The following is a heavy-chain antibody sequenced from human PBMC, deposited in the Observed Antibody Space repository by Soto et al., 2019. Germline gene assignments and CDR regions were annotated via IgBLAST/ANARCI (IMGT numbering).Heavy chain of an antibody. CDR3: ARLLAGTSWFGP. D-gene: IGHD6-19*01. Sequence: QVQLVQSGAEVKKPGASVKVSCKASGYTFTGYYMHWVRQAPGQGLEWMGWINPNSGGTNYAQKFQGCVTMTRDTSISTAYMEVGRLRSDDTAVYYCARLLAGTSWFGPWCQGKLVTVSS. J-gene: IGHJ5*02. V-gene: IGHV1-2*04. CDR2: INPNSGGT. CDR1: GYTFTGYY.